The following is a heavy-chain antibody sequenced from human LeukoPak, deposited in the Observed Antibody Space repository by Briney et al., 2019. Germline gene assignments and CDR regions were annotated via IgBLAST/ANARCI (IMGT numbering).Heavy chain of an antibody. CDR2: VFQSGHS. Sequence: PSETLSLTCAVSGDSISSSSFYWGWIRQTPGKGLEWIGCVFQSGHSFYNPSLKNRATVSVDTSKNQFSLRLTFVTAADTAVYYCARLDGSGSYPIDYWGQGSLVIVSS. CDR1: GDSISSSSFY. V-gene: IGHV4-39*01. CDR3: ARLDGSGSYPIDY. D-gene: IGHD3-10*01. J-gene: IGHJ4*02.